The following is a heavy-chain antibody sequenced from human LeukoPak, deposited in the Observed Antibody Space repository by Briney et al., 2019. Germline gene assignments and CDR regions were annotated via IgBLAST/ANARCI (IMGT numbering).Heavy chain of an antibody. J-gene: IGHJ4*02. CDR1: GFTLRSYN. Sequence: GGSLRLSCAASGFTLRSYNMHWVHQATGKGLEWVSYISTSSYYIYYADSVKGRFTISRDDAKNSLFLQMNSLRAEDTAIYYCARDASGSSTGLIDSWGQGTLVTISS. CDR2: ISTSSYYI. D-gene: IGHD1-26*01. CDR3: ARDASGSSTGLIDS. V-gene: IGHV3-21*01.